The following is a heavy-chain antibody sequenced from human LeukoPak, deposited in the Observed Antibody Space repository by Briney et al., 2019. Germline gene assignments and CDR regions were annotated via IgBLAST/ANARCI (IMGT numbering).Heavy chain of an antibody. CDR2: ISGSGGNT. Sequence: GGSLRLSCAASGCTFSSYAMSWVRQAPGKGLEWVSAISGSGGNTYYADSVKGRFTISRDNCKNTLYLQMNSLRAEDTAVYYCARELSGSYGYWGQGTLVTVSS. D-gene: IGHD1-26*01. V-gene: IGHV3-23*01. J-gene: IGHJ4*02. CDR1: GCTFSSYA. CDR3: ARELSGSYGY.